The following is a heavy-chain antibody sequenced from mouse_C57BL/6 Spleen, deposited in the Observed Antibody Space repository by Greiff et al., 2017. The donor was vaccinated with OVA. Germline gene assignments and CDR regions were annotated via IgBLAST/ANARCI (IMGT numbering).Heavy chain of an antibody. CDR3: TKPYYYGSGYWYFDV. CDR1: GFNIKDDY. V-gene: IGHV14-4*01. Sequence: EVQLQQSGAELVRPGASVKLSCTASGFNIKDDYMHWVKQRPEQGLEWIGWIDPENGDTEYASKFQGKATITADTSSNTAYLQLSSLTSEDTAVYYCTKPYYYGSGYWYFDVWGTGTTVTVSS. J-gene: IGHJ1*03. D-gene: IGHD1-1*01. CDR2: IDPENGDT.